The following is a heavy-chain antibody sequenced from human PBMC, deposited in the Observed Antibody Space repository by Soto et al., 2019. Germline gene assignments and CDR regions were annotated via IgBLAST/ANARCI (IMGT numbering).Heavy chain of an antibody. CDR1: GASISRTGFH. CDR2: PYEGETT. D-gene: IGHD3-10*01. J-gene: IGHJ4*02. Sequence: LSLTCAVSGASISRTGFHWGWIRQPPGQGLEWIGSPYEGETTFYNSSLKSRVTISADTSKNHFSLKLSSVTAADTAVYYCARRGSGHTFDYWGQGTLVTVSS. V-gene: IGHV4-39*01. CDR3: ARRGSGHTFDY.